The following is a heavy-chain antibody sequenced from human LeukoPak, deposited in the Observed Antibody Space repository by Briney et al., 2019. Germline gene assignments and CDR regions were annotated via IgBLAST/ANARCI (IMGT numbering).Heavy chain of an antibody. CDR1: GFTFSDYY. Sequence: GGSLRPSCAASGFTFSDYYMSWIRQAPGKGLEWVSYISSSGSTIYYADSVKGRFTISRDNAKNSLYLQMNSLRAEDTAVYYCAREDYGDYGDAFDIWGQGTMVTVSS. CDR3: AREDYGDYGDAFDI. V-gene: IGHV3-11*01. D-gene: IGHD4-17*01. CDR2: ISSSGSTI. J-gene: IGHJ3*02.